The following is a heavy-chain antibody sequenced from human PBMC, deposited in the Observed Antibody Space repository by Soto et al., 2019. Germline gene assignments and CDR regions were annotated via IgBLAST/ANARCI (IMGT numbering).Heavy chain of an antibody. CDR1: GFTFSSYA. J-gene: IGHJ3*02. CDR2: ISGSGGST. CDR3: AKDSLLWFRSPSDAFDI. Sequence: GSLRLSCAASGFTFSSYAMSWVRQAPGKGLEWASAISGSGGSTYYADSVKGRFTISRDNSKNTLYLQMNSLRAEDTAVYYCAKDSLLWFRSPSDAFDIWGQGTMVTVSS. D-gene: IGHD3-10*01. V-gene: IGHV3-23*01.